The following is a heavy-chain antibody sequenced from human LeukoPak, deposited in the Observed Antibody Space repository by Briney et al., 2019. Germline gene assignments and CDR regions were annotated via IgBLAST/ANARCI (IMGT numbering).Heavy chain of an antibody. V-gene: IGHV4-39*01. Sequence: SETLSLTCTVSGGSISSSSYYWGWLRQPPGKGLEWSGSIYYSGSTYYNPSLKSRVTISVDTSKNQFSLRLSSVTAADTAVYYCARCSSGSHFDYWGQGTLVTVSS. CDR1: GGSISSSSYY. D-gene: IGHD2-15*01. CDR3: ARCSSGSHFDY. CDR2: IYYSGST. J-gene: IGHJ4*02.